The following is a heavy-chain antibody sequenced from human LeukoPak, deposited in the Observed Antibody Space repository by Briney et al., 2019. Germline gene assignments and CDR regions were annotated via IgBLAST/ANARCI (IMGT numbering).Heavy chain of an antibody. D-gene: IGHD6-13*01. CDR3: ARSIAAAGMDAFDI. J-gene: IGHJ3*02. Sequence: ASVKVSCKASGYTFTGYYMHWVRQAPGQGLEWMGWINPNSGGTNYAQKFQGRVTMTRDTSISTAYTELSRLRSDDTAVYYCARSIAAAGMDAFDIWGQGTMVTVSS. CDR1: GYTFTGYY. V-gene: IGHV1-2*02. CDR2: INPNSGGT.